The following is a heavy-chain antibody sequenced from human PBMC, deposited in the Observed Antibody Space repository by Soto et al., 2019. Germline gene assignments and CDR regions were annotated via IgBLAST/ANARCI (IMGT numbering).Heavy chain of an antibody. Sequence: QVQLVESGGGVVQPGRSLRLSCAASGFTFSSYGMHWVRQAPGKGLEWVAVISYDGSNKYYADSVKGRFTISRDNSKNTLYLQMNSLRAEDMAVYYCAKDGKYLSIVRGVIKKIDYYYGMDVWGQGTTVTVSS. CDR3: AKDGKYLSIVRGVIKKIDYYYGMDV. CDR2: ISYDGSNK. J-gene: IGHJ6*02. CDR1: GFTFSSYG. D-gene: IGHD3-10*01. V-gene: IGHV3-30*18.